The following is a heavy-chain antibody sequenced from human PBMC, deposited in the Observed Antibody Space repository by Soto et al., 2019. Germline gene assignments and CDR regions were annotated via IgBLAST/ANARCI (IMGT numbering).Heavy chain of an antibody. D-gene: IGHD4-4*01. CDR1: GYTLTELS. CDR3: ATVSTVTIEPSPLYYCYYYMGV. J-gene: IGHJ6*03. CDR2: FDPEDGET. Sequence: ASVKVSCKVSGYTLTELSMHWVRQAPGKGLEWMGGFDPEDGETIYAQKFQGRVTMTEDTSTDTAYMELSSLRSEDTAVYYCATVSTVTIEPSPLYYCYYYMGVWGKGTTVTASS. V-gene: IGHV1-24*01.